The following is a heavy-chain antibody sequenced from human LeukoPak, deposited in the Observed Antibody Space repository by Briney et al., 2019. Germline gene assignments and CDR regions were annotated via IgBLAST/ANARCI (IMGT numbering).Heavy chain of an antibody. V-gene: IGHV3-53*01. Sequence: GGALRLSCAASGFTVSSNYMSWVRQAPGKGLEWVSIIYSGGSTFYADSVKGRFTISRDNSKNTLYLQLNSLRAEDTAVYYCARGGSYLSAFDIWGQGTMVTVSS. CDR2: IYSGGST. CDR1: GFTVSSNY. D-gene: IGHD1-26*01. CDR3: ARGGSYLSAFDI. J-gene: IGHJ3*02.